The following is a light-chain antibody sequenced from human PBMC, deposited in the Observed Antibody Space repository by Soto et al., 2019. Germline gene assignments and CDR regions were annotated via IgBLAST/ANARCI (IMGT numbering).Light chain of an antibody. CDR3: QRYDDAPLT. CDR2: AAS. Sequence: DIQMTQSPSSLSASVGDRVTMTCRASQDIANYLVWYQQQPGKVPKLLIYAASTLHSGVPSRFSGSGSGTDFTLTINSLQPEDVGTYYCQRYDDAPLTFGGGTKVEIK. V-gene: IGKV1-27*01. CDR1: QDIANY. J-gene: IGKJ4*01.